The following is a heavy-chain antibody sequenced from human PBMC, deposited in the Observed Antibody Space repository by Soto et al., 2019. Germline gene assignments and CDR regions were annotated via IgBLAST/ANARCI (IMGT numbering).Heavy chain of an antibody. Sequence: SETLSLTCAVSGYSISSGYYWGWIRQPPGKGLEWIGSIYHSGSTYYNPSLKSRVTISVDTSKNQFSLKLSSVTAADTAVYYCARHYYDSSGYNFGYWGQGTLVTVSS. J-gene: IGHJ4*02. D-gene: IGHD3-22*01. CDR2: IYHSGST. CDR1: GYSISSGYY. CDR3: ARHYYDSSGYNFGY. V-gene: IGHV4-38-2*01.